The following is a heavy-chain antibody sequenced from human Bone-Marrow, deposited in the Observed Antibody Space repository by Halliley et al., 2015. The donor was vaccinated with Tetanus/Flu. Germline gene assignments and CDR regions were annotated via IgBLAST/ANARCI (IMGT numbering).Heavy chain of an antibody. CDR2: ISYDGSTK. D-gene: IGHD2-21*02. CDR3: AKPNWGGACSPFSAVEH. CDR1: GFIFSNYD. J-gene: IGHJ4*02. Sequence: SLRLSCAASGFIFSNYDMHWVRQAPGKGLEWVTMISYDGSTKYYSDSVKGRFTTSRDNSKNTLFLQIDSLRSEDTAVFYCAKPNWGGACSPFSAVEHRGQGTLVTVSS. V-gene: IGHV3-30*18.